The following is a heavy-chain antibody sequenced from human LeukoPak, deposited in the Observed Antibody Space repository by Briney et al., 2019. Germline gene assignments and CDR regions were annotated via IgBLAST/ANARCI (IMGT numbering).Heavy chain of an antibody. J-gene: IGHJ3*02. V-gene: IGHV3-30*02. CDR3: AKEYNVLRYFDWLSENDDAFDI. Sequence: PGGSLRLSCAASGFTFSSYGMHWVRQAPGKGLEWVAFILYDGSNKYYADSVKGRFTISRDNSKNTLYLQMNSLRAEDTAVYYCAKEYNVLRYFDWLSENDDAFDIWGQGTMATVSS. CDR2: ILYDGSNK. CDR1: GFTFSSYG. D-gene: IGHD3-9*01.